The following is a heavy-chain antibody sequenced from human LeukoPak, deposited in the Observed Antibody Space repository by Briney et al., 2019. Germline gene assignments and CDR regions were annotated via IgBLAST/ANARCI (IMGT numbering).Heavy chain of an antibody. Sequence: PSETLSLTCTVSGYSISSGYYWGWIRQPPGKGLEWIGSIYHSGSTYYNPSLKSRVTISVDTSKNQFSLKLSSVTAADTAVYYCAREGPSSGPYYYYYYMDAWGKGTTVTVSS. V-gene: IGHV4-38-2*02. CDR3: AREGPSSGPYYYYYYMDA. J-gene: IGHJ6*03. D-gene: IGHD6-19*01. CDR2: IYHSGST. CDR1: GYSISSGYY.